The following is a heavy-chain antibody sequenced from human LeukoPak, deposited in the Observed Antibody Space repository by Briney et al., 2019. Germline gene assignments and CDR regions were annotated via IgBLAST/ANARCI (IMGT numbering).Heavy chain of an antibody. V-gene: IGHV3-48*03. J-gene: IGHJ4*02. CDR2: ISSSGSTI. CDR3: AREGYMATINY. Sequence: PGGSLRLSCAASGFTFSRYEMNWLRQAPGKGLEWVSYISSSGSTIYYADSVKGRFTISRDNAKNSMYLQMNSLRAEDTAVYYCAREGYMATINYWGQGTLVTVSS. CDR1: GFTFSRYE. D-gene: IGHD5-24*01.